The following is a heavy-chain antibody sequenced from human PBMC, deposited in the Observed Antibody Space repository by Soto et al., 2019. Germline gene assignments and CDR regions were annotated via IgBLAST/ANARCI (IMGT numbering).Heavy chain of an antibody. CDR3: ARGGSGYTWFNEF. CDR2: IIPVFQTA. Sequence: QEQLVQSGAEVKKPGSSVKVSCKASGGLFSSYPISWVRQVPGQGLEWMGGIIPVFQTAYYTQRLQGRVTILADESTNTAYMELSSLRSEDTAIYYCARGGSGYTWFNEFWGQGTLVTVSS. J-gene: IGHJ4*02. D-gene: IGHD3-22*01. V-gene: IGHV1-69*01. CDR1: GGLFSSYP.